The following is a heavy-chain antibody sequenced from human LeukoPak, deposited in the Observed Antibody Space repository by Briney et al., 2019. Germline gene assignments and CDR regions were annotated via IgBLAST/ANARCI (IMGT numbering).Heavy chain of an antibody. CDR2: IYYSGST. CDR1: GGSISSGDYY. CDR3: AADSSGYYYGPYFDY. D-gene: IGHD3-22*01. V-gene: IGHV4-30-4*01. Sequence: PSQTLSLTCTVSGGSISSGDYYWSWIRQPPGKGLEWIGYIYYSGSTYYNPSLKSRVTISVDTSKNQFSLKLSSVTAADTAVYYCAADSSGYYYGPYFDYWGQGTLLTVSS. J-gene: IGHJ4*02.